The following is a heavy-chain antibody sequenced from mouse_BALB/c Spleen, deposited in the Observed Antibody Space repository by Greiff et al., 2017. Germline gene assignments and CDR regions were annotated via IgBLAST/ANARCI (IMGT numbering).Heavy chain of an antibody. V-gene: IGHV14-3*02. J-gene: IGHJ2*01. D-gene: IGHD3-3*01. Sequence: VQLKESGAELVKPGASVKLSCTASGFNIKDTYMHWVKQRPEQGLEWIGRIDPANGNTKYDPKFQGKATITADTSSNTAYLQLSSLTSEDTAVYYCGVGLSGTFDYWGQGTTLTVSS. CDR3: GVGLSGTFDY. CDR2: IDPANGNT. CDR1: GFNIKDTY.